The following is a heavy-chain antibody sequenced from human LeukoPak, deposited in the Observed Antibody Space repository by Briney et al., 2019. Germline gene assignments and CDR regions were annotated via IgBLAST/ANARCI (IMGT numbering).Heavy chain of an antibody. Sequence: GGSLRLSCAASGFTFSSYSMNWVRQAPGKGLEWVSYISSSSSTIYYADSVKGQFTISRDNAKNSLYLQMNSLRDEDTAVYYCARDSRDYVWGSYRGGFDYWGQGTLVTVSS. CDR1: GFTFSSYS. D-gene: IGHD3-16*02. V-gene: IGHV3-48*02. CDR2: ISSSSSTI. J-gene: IGHJ4*02. CDR3: ARDSRDYVWGSYRGGFDY.